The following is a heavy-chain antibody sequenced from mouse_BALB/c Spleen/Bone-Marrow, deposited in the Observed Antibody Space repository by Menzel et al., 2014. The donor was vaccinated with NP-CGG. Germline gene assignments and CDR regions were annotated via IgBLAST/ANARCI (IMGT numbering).Heavy chain of an antibody. D-gene: IGHD1-1*01. CDR1: GYTFTSYW. CDR3: ARSNYYGSKDY. V-gene: IGHV1-7*01. Sequence: QVQLKESGAELAKPGASVKMSCKASGYTFTSYWMHWVKRRPGQGLEWIGYINPSTGYTEYNQKFKDKATLTADKSSSTAYMQLSSLTSEDSAVYYGARSNYYGSKDYWGQGTTLTVSS. CDR2: INPSTGYT. J-gene: IGHJ2*01.